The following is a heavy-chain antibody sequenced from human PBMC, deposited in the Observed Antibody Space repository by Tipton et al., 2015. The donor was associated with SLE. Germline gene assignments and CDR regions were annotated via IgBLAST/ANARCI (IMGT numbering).Heavy chain of an antibody. CDR3: AKMMSIVGVKEDY. D-gene: IGHD1-26*01. CDR2: IWYDGSNK. J-gene: IGHJ4*02. CDR1: GFTFSSYG. Sequence: RSLRLSCAASGFTFSSYGMHWVRQAPGKGLEWVAVIWYDGSNKYYADSVKGRFTISRDNSKNTLYLQMNSLRAEDTAVYYCAKMMSIVGVKEDYWGQGTLVTVSS. V-gene: IGHV3-33*06.